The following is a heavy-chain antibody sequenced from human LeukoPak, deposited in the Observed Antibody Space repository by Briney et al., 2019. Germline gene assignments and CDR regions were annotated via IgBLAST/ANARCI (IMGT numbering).Heavy chain of an antibody. D-gene: IGHD3-22*01. CDR1: GFTFSSYA. Sequence: GGSLRLSCAASGFTFSSYAMSWVRQAPGKGLEWVSAISGSGGSTYYADSVKGRFTISRDNSKNTLYLQMNSLRAEDTAVYYCARDYYDSSGYYNYADYWGQGTLVTVSS. CDR3: ARDYYDSSGYYNYADY. J-gene: IGHJ4*02. CDR2: ISGSGGST. V-gene: IGHV3-23*01.